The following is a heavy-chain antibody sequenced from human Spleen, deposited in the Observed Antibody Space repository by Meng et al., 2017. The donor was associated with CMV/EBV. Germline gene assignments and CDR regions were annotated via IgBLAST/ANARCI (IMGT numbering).Heavy chain of an antibody. Sequence: TFNSYGITWVRQALGQGLEWVGWISSYNSNTNYAQKFLGRVTLTTDTSTSIAYMELRSLRSDDTAVYYCATIAYCGGDCYQVHPLYDHWGQGTLVTVSS. V-gene: IGHV1-18*01. J-gene: IGHJ5*02. CDR2: ISSYNSNT. D-gene: IGHD2-21*01. CDR1: TFNSYG. CDR3: ATIAYCGGDCYQVHPLYDH.